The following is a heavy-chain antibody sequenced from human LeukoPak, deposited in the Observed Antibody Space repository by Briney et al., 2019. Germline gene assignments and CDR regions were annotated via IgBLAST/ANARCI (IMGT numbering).Heavy chain of an antibody. CDR2: IIPIFGTA. CDR1: GYTFTSYD. D-gene: IGHD6-19*01. V-gene: IGHV1-69*05. J-gene: IGHJ4*02. CDR3: ARVAGLPY. Sequence: GASVKVSCKASGYTFTSYDINWVRQATGQGLEWMGGIIPIFGTANYAQKFQGRVTITTDESTSTAYMELSSLRSEDTAVYYCARVAGLPYWGQGTLVTVSS.